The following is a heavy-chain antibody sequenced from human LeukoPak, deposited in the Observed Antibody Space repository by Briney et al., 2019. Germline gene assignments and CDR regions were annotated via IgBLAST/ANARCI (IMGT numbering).Heavy chain of an antibody. Sequence: GGSMRLSCTASGGTFSDYSMNWVRQAPGKGLERVSAISRRSRHVYYAGSVKGRFTISRDNAKNSLYLQMNSLRAEDMAVYFCVRDLLGSGATTAYLHHWGQSTLVTVSS. V-gene: IGHV3-21*01. J-gene: IGHJ1*01. CDR3: VRDLLGSGATTAYLHH. D-gene: IGHD4/OR15-4a*01. CDR2: ISRRSRHV. CDR1: GGTFSDYS.